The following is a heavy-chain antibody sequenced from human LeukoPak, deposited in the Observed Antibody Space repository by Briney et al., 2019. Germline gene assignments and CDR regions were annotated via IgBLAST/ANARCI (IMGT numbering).Heavy chain of an antibody. CDR2: ISGSGGST. CDR3: AKPLHGDYDGG. V-gene: IGHV3-23*01. Sequence: GGSLRLSCAASGFTFSSYWMHWVRQAPGKGLVWVSAISGSGGSTYYADSVKGRFTISRDNSKNTLYLQMNSLRAEDTAVYYCAKPLHGDYDGGWGQGTLVTVSS. CDR1: GFTFSSYW. J-gene: IGHJ4*02. D-gene: IGHD4-17*01.